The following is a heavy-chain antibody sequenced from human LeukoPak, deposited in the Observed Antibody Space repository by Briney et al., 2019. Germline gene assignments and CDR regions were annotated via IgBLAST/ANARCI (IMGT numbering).Heavy chain of an antibody. CDR3: ARLRGYYFDY. CDR1: GFTFSNYG. V-gene: IGHV3-30*03. Sequence: PGGSLRLSCAASGFTFSNYGMLWVRQSPGKGLEWVAVISYDGYNKYYGDSVKGRFTISRDNSKSTLYLQMNNLRVDDTAFYYCARLRGYYFDYWGQGTLVTVSS. D-gene: IGHD2-15*01. CDR2: ISYDGYNK. J-gene: IGHJ4*02.